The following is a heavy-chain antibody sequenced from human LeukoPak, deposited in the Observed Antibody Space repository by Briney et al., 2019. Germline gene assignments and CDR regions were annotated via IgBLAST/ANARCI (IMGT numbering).Heavy chain of an antibody. D-gene: IGHD1-26*01. V-gene: IGHV3-74*01. Sequence: PGGSLRLSCAASGFTFSSYRMHWVRQAPGKGLVWVSRINNVGSSTTYADSVKGRFTISRDNAKNTLYLQMNSLSAEDTAVYYCAREVSGSSYFDYWGQGTQVTVSS. CDR3: AREVSGSSYFDY. CDR2: INNVGSST. J-gene: IGHJ4*02. CDR1: GFTFSSYR.